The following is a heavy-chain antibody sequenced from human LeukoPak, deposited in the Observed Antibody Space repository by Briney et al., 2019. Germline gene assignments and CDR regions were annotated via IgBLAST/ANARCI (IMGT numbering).Heavy chain of an antibody. V-gene: IGHV3-23*01. Sequence: GGSLRLSCAASGFTFSSYAMSWVRQAPAKGLKWVSLISGSGGSTYLADSVKGRFTISRDNSKNTLYLQMNSLRAEDTTVYPSARPHFVKLPVGMDTWFDPWGQGTLVTVSS. CDR1: GFTFSSYA. CDR2: ISGSGGST. J-gene: IGHJ5*02. D-gene: IGHD6-13*01. CDR3: ARPHFVKLPVGMDTWFDP.